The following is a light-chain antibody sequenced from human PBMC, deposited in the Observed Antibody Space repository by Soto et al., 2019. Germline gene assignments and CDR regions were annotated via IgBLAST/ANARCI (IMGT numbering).Light chain of an antibody. CDR1: SSDVRSYNY. V-gene: IGLV2-14*01. J-gene: IGLJ1*01. CDR3: SSYTSSNTLYV. CDR2: EVS. Sequence: QSALTQPASVSGSPGQSISISCAGTSSDVRSYNYVSWYQQHPGKAPKLIIYEVSNRPSGVSNRFSGSKSGNTAALTISGLQAEDEADYYCSSYTSSNTLYVFGTGTKLTVL.